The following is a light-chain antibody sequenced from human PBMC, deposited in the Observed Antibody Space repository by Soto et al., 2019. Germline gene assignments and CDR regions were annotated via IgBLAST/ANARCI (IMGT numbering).Light chain of an antibody. CDR3: QQYGSSPRT. V-gene: IGKV3-20*01. CDR2: DAS. J-gene: IGKJ1*01. Sequence: QSPGTLSLSPGERATLSCRASQSVSSSCLAWYQQKPGQAPRLLIYDASSRATGIPDRFSGGGSGTDFTLTISRLEPEDFAMYYCQQYGSSPRTFGQGTKVDIK. CDR1: QSVSSSC.